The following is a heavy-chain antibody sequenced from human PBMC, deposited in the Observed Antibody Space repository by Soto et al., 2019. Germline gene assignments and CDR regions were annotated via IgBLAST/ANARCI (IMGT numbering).Heavy chain of an antibody. Sequence: SETLSLTCAVSGGSISSGGYSWSWIRQPPGKGLEWIGYIYHSGSTYYNPSLKSRVTISVDRSKNQFSLKLSSVTAADTAVYYCARGNAVPAALFDYWGQGTLVTVSS. CDR2: IYHSGST. V-gene: IGHV4-30-2*01. CDR1: GGSISSGGYS. D-gene: IGHD2-2*01. J-gene: IGHJ4*02. CDR3: ARGNAVPAALFDY.